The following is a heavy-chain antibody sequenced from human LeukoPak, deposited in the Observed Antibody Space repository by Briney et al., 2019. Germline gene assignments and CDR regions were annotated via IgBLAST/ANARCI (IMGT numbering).Heavy chain of an antibody. CDR1: GFTFSSYG. CDR3: AKEGYCSSTSCSSRAAFDI. V-gene: IGHV3-30*18. J-gene: IGHJ3*02. CDR2: ISYDGSNK. D-gene: IGHD2-2*01. Sequence: GGSLRLSCAASGFTFSSYGMHWVRQAPGKGLEWVAVISYDGSNKYYADSVKGRFTISRGNSKNTLYLQMNSLRAEDTAVYYCAKEGYCSSTSCSSRAAFDIWGQGTMVTVSS.